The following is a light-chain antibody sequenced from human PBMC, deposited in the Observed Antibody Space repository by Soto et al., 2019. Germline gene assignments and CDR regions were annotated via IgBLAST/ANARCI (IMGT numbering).Light chain of an antibody. CDR3: CSYSGSPRNV. CDR1: SSDVGGYNY. V-gene: IGLV2-11*01. Sequence: QSALTQPRSVSGSPGQSVTISCTGTSSDVGGYNYVSWYQQHPGKAPKVMIYDVSERPSGVPDRFSGSKSGNTASLTISVLQSDYEAYYYCCSYSGSPRNVLGTGTKLTVL. J-gene: IGLJ1*01. CDR2: DVS.